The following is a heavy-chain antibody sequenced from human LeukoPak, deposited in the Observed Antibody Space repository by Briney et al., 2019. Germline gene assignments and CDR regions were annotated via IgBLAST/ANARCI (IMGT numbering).Heavy chain of an antibody. D-gene: IGHD2-21*02. J-gene: IGHJ4*02. CDR1: GYAFTSYG. V-gene: IGHV1-18*01. Sequence: ASVTVSCKASGYAFTSYGISWVRQAPGQGLEWMGWISTFSVNTKYAQKLQDRITMTTDTSTSTAYMELRSLRSDDTAVYYCARESIPMVTVHMAVDYWGQGTLVTVSS. CDR2: ISTFSVNT. CDR3: ARESIPMVTVHMAVDY.